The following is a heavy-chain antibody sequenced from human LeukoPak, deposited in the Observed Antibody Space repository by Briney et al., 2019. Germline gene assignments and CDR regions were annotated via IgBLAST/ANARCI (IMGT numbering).Heavy chain of an antibody. CDR3: AKSDGYGLVGI. J-gene: IGHJ3*02. CDR1: GGSISSYY. D-gene: IGHD3-10*01. V-gene: IGHV4-39*07. Sequence: SETLSLTCTVSGGSISSYYWGWIRQPPGKGLEWIGNIFYSGSTYYSPSLKSRVTISLDTSRNQFSLKLNSVTAADTAVYYCAKSDGYGLVGIWGQGTMVTVSS. CDR2: IFYSGST.